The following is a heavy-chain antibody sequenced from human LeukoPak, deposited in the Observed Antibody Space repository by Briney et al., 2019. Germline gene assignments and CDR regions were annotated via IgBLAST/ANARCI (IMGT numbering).Heavy chain of an antibody. D-gene: IGHD5-12*01. CDR3: ARAPPISYYYYGMDV. CDR2: IYYSGST. Sequence: SETLSLTCTVSGGSISSNYWSWIRQPPGKGLECIGYIYYSGSTNYNPSLKSRVTISVDTSMKQFSLKLSSVTAADTAVYYCARAPPISYYYYGMDVWGQGTTVTVSS. CDR1: GGSISSNY. J-gene: IGHJ6*02. V-gene: IGHV4-59*01.